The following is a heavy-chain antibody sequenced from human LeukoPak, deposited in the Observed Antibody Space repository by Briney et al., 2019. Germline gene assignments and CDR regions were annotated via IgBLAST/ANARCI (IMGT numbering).Heavy chain of an antibody. J-gene: IGHJ6*03. CDR1: GFTFSSYD. CDR2: IRYDGSNK. V-gene: IGHV3-30*02. D-gene: IGHD1-26*01. CDR3: AKGRGWEASYYYYYMDV. Sequence: GGSLRLSCAASGFTFSSYDMHWVRQAPGKGLEGVAFIRYDGSNKYYTDSVKGRFTISRDNSKNTLYLQMNSLRAEDTAVYYCAKGRGWEASYYYYYMDVWGKGTTVTISS.